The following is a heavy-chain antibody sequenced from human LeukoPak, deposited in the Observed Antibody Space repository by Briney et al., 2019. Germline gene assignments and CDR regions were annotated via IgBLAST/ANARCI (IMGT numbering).Heavy chain of an antibody. CDR1: GYSISSGYY. J-gene: IGHJ3*02. CDR3: ASPDMTTGDVSGFDI. Sequence: PSETLSLTCTVSGYSISSGYYWGWIRQPPGKGLEWIGSIYHSGSTYYNPSLKSRVTISVDTSKNQFSLKLSSVTAADTAVYYCASPDMTTGDVSGFDIWGQGTMVTVSS. V-gene: IGHV4-38-2*02. CDR2: IYHSGST. D-gene: IGHD4-17*01.